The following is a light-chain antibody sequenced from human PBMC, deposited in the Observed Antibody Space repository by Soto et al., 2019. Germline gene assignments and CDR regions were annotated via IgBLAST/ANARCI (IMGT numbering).Light chain of an antibody. J-gene: IGLJ2*01. CDR3: SSYTGRISTLVV. CDR2: DVS. CDR1: PSDIGRYNH. Sequence: QSALTQPPSVSGSPGQSVTISCTGTPSDIGRYNHVSWYQQPPGTAPKLVIYDVSYRPSGVPYRFSGSKSGNTASLTISGLQTEDEADYYCSSYTGRISTLVVFGGGTKLTVL. V-gene: IGLV2-18*02.